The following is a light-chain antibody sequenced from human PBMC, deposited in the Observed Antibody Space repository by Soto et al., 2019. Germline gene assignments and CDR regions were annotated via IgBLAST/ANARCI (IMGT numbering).Light chain of an antibody. V-gene: IGKV1-9*01. J-gene: IGKJ1*01. Sequence: DIQLTQSPYFLSASVGDRVTITCRASQGISSYLAWYQQKPGKAPKLLIFDASTLQSGVPPRFSGSGSGTEFTLTISSLQPEDFASYYCQQLNSYPRTFGPGTKVEIK. CDR3: QQLNSYPRT. CDR2: DAS. CDR1: QGISSY.